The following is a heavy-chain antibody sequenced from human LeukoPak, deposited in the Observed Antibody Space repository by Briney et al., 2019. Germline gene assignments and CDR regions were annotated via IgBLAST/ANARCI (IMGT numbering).Heavy chain of an antibody. Sequence: PGGSLRLSCEASGFTFSSYGMHWVRQAPGKGLEWVAFIRFDGSDKHYADSVKGRFTISRDNSKNTPYLQMNSLRVEDTAVYYCAKKFDSYFDYWGQGTLVTVSS. J-gene: IGHJ4*02. CDR2: IRFDGSDK. V-gene: IGHV3-30*02. CDR3: AKKFDSYFDY. CDR1: GFTFSSYG.